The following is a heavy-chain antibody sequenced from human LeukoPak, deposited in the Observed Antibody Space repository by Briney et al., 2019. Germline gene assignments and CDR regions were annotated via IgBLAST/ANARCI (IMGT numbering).Heavy chain of an antibody. J-gene: IGHJ4*02. CDR2: IGIDSGKT. V-gene: IGHV3-11*05. CDR3: ARDHNYAFDY. CDR1: GFPFNAYS. D-gene: IGHD1-1*01. Sequence: GGSRRLSCAASGFPFNAYSLSWVRQAPGKGLEWVSYIGIDSGKTNYADSVRGRFTISGDNSKQSLFLQMNRLRVKDTPGYDGARDHNYAFDYRGQGTVATVSS.